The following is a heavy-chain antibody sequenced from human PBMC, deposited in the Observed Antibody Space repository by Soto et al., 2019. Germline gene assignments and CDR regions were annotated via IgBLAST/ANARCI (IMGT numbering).Heavy chain of an antibody. V-gene: IGHV3-64D*08. Sequence: EVQLVESGGGVVQPGESLRLSCSASGLTFSSYARHWVRQAPGKGLEYVSGISSDGDGAYYADSVDGRFTISRDNAKNTLYPQMAGLSDVDAAVYYCDQAPNNSIVTQLDYWGQGILVTVSS. CDR2: ISSDGDGA. CDR1: GLTFSSYA. CDR3: DQAPNNSIVTQLDY. D-gene: IGHD1-20*01. J-gene: IGHJ4*02.